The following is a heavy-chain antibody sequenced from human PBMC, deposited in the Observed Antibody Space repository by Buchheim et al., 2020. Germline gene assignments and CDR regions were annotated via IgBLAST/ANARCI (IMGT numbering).Heavy chain of an antibody. V-gene: IGHV3-48*01. D-gene: IGHD4-11*01. CDR3: ARVRTEASNDY. J-gene: IGHJ4*02. CDR1: GFTFSSYS. CDR2: ISSSSSTI. Sequence: EVQLVESGGGLVQPGGSLRLSCAASGFTFSSYSMNWVRQAPGKGLEWVSYISSSSSTIYYADSVKGRFTISRDNAKNSLYLQMNGLRAEDTAVYYWARVRTEASNDYWGQGTL.